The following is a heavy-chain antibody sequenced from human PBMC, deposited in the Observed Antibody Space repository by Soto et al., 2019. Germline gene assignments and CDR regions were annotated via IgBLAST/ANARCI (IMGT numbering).Heavy chain of an antibody. Sequence: TGGSLRLSCAASGFSFSGSSMHWVRQASGKGLEWVGRIRDKTNNYATAYAASVKGRFTMSRDDSKNTAYLQMNSLKTEDTAVYFCTRFSENDDPFDYWGQGTLVTVSS. CDR2: IRDKTNNYAT. CDR1: GFSFSGSS. V-gene: IGHV3-73*01. J-gene: IGHJ4*02. CDR3: TRFSENDDPFDY. D-gene: IGHD1-1*01.